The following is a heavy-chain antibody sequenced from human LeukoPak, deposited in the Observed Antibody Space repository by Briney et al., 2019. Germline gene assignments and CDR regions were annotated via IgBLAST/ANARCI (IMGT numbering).Heavy chain of an antibody. CDR2: INPNSGGT. V-gene: IGHV1-2*02. CDR1: GYTFTGYY. CDR3: AREYCSSTSCYKAKNY. Sequence: ASVKVSCKASGYTFTGYYMHWVRQAPGQGLEWVGWINPNSGGTNYAQKFQGRVTMTRDTSISTAYMELSRLRSDDTAVYYCAREYCSSTSCYKAKNYWGQGTLVTVSS. J-gene: IGHJ4*02. D-gene: IGHD2-2*02.